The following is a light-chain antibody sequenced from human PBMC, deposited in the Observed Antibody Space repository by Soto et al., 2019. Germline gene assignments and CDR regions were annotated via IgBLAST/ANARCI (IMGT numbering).Light chain of an antibody. CDR3: QQYMSAVT. J-gene: IGKJ1*01. CDR1: QSVDSTF. Sequence: EVVLTQSPGSLSLSPGQRATLSCRASQSVDSTFFAWYQKKPGQAPRLLIYGAFKRATGIPDRFSGSGSGPDFTLIISRLEPEDFAVYYCQQYMSAVTFGQGTKVEIK. CDR2: GAF. V-gene: IGKV3-20*01.